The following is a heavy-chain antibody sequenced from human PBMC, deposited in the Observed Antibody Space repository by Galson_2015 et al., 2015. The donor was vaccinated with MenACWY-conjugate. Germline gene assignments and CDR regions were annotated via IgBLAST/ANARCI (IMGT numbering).Heavy chain of an antibody. Sequence: QSGAEVKKPGESLRISCKGSGFSFTSYWISWVRQMPGKGLEWMGRIDPSDSYTNYSPSFQGHVTISADKSVSTAYLQWSSLKASDTAIYYRARRGLVGYALNSYYGMDVWGQGTTVTVSS. D-gene: IGHD2-15*01. CDR2: IDPSDSYT. J-gene: IGHJ6*02. CDR3: ARRGLVGYALNSYYGMDV. V-gene: IGHV5-10-1*01. CDR1: GFSFTSYW.